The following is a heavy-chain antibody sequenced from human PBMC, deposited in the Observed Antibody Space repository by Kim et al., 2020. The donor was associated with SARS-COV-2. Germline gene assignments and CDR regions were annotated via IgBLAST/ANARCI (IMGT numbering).Heavy chain of an antibody. J-gene: IGHJ2*01. D-gene: IGHD3-22*01. Sequence: SETLSLTCTVSGGSISSYYWSWIRQPPGKGLEWIGYIYYSGSTNYNPSLKSRVTISVDTSKNQFSLKLSSVTAADTAVYYCARDYYDSSGYHYWYFDLWGRGTLVTVSS. V-gene: IGHV4-59*13. CDR2: IYYSGST. CDR1: GGSISSYY. CDR3: ARDYYDSSGYHYWYFDL.